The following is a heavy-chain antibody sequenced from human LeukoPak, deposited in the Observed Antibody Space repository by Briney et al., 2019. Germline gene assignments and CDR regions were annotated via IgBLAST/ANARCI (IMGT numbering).Heavy chain of an antibody. J-gene: IGHJ4*02. CDR3: ARDGIPYYDFWSGYRKDPFFPL. CDR2: IIPIFGTA. V-gene: IGHV1-69*01. CDR1: GGTFSSYA. Sequence: ASVKVSCKASGGTFSSYAISWVRQAPGQGLEWMGGIIPIFGTANYAQKFQGRVTITADESTSTAYMELSSLRSEDTAVYYCARDGIPYYDFWSGYRKDPFFPLWGQGTLVTVSS. D-gene: IGHD3-3*01.